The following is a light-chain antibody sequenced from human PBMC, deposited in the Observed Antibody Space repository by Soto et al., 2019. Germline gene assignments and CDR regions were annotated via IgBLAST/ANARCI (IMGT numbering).Light chain of an antibody. V-gene: IGKV3-20*01. CDR2: GAS. CDR3: QQYISSPPGFT. CDR1: QSVSSTY. Sequence: EIVLTQSPGTLSLFPGERATLSCRASQSVSSTYFAWYRQKPGQPPSLLIYGASNRATGAPDRFSGSGSGPDFTLTISRLEPEDFAVYYCQQYISSPPGFTFGPGTTVEIK. J-gene: IGKJ3*01.